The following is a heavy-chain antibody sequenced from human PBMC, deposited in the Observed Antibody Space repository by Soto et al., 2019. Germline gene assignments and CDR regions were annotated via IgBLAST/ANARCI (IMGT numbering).Heavy chain of an antibody. Sequence: GASVTVSRQASGFTFTRSAVQGVRPARGRRLEWIGWIVGGSGNTNYAQKFQERVTITRDMSTSTAYMELSSLRSEDTAVYYCAAGDSSGYTPDAFDIWGQGTMVTVS. CDR2: IVGGSGNT. CDR3: AAGDSSGYTPDAFDI. V-gene: IGHV1-58*01. D-gene: IGHD3-22*01. CDR1: GFTFTRSA. J-gene: IGHJ3*02.